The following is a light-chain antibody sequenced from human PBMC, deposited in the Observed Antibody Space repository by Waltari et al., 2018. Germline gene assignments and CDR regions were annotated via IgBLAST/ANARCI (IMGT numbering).Light chain of an antibody. Sequence: VVLTQSPLSLPVTPGQPASISRWSSQSLVHSDGNTYLYWLQHRPGQPPRRLIYKAFNRDGGVPDRFSGSGSGTDFTLKISRVEAEDVGVYYCMQGTHWPYTFGQGTKLE. CDR1: QSLVHSDGNTY. CDR2: KAF. CDR3: MQGTHWPYT. V-gene: IGKV2-30*02. J-gene: IGKJ2*01.